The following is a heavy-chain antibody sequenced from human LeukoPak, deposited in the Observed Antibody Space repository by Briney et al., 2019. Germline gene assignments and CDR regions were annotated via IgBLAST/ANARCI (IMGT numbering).Heavy chain of an antibody. CDR3: AKEPNAYSSGWYFQD. D-gene: IGHD6-25*01. V-gene: IGHV3-30*18. J-gene: IGHJ1*01. Sequence: GGSLRLSCVTSGFTFRNYGMQWVRQAPGKGLEWVAVISHDGTTTFYADSVKGRFTISRDNSKNTLDLQMDSLRAEDTAVYFWAKEPNAYSSGWYFQDWGQGTLVTVSS. CDR1: GFTFRNYG. CDR2: ISHDGTTT.